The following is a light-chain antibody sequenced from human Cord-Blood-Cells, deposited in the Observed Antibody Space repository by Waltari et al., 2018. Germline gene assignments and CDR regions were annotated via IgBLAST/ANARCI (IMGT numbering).Light chain of an antibody. CDR1: QSVSSSY. CDR3: QQYGSSFT. Sequence: EIVLTQSPGTLSLSPGERATLSCRASQSVSSSYLAWYQQKPGQAPRLLIYGVSSRATGIPDRFSGSGSGTDFTLTISRLEPEDFAVYYCQQYGSSFTFGPGTKVYIK. J-gene: IGKJ3*01. V-gene: IGKV3-20*01. CDR2: GVS.